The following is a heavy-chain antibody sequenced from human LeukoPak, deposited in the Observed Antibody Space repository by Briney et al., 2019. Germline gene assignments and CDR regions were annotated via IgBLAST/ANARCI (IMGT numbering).Heavy chain of an antibody. CDR3: AGGAYYDRKTDY. J-gene: IGHJ4*02. V-gene: IGHV4-61*02. CDR2: IYTSGST. Sequence: SETLSLTCTVSGDSVSSGTYYWSWIRQPAGKGLEWIGRIYTSGSTNYNPSLKSRVTISVDTSKNQFSLKLSSVTAADTAVYYCAGGAYYDRKTDYWGQGTLVTVSS. D-gene: IGHD3-22*01. CDR1: GDSVSSGTYY.